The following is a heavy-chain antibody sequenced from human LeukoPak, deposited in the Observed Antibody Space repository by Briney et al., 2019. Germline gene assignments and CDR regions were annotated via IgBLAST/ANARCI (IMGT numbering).Heavy chain of an antibody. CDR1: GYTLTELS. CDR3: ATPRAGETWIQLSS. Sequence: ASVKVSCKVSGYTLTELSMHWVRQAPGKGLEWMGGFDPEDGETIYAQKFQGRVTMAEDTSTDTAYMELSSLRSEDTAVYYCATPRAGETWIQLSSWGQGTLVTVSS. V-gene: IGHV1-24*01. D-gene: IGHD5-18*01. J-gene: IGHJ4*02. CDR2: FDPEDGET.